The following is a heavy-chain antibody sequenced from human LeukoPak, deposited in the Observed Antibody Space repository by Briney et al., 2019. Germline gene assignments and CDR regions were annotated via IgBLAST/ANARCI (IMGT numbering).Heavy chain of an antibody. D-gene: IGHD5-24*01. CDR2: INPNSGGT. Sequence: ASVKVSCKASGYTFTGYYMHWVRQAPGQGLEWMGWINPNSGGTDYAQKFQGRVTMTRDTSISAVYMELSRLRSDDTAVYYCARDGTGVYNLVQYWGQGTLVTVSA. CDR1: GYTFTGYY. V-gene: IGHV1-2*02. CDR3: ARDGTGVYNLVQY. J-gene: IGHJ4*02.